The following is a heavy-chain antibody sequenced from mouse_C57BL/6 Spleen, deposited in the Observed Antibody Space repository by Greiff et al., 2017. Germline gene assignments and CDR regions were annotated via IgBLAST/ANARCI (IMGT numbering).Heavy chain of an antibody. Sequence: QVQLQQSGAELMKPGASVKLSCKATGYTFTGYWIEWVKQRPGHGLEWIGAILPGSGSTNYNEKFKGKATFTADTSSNTAYMQLSSLTTEDSAIYDCARSEGILYDGYMDWYFDVWGTGTTVTVSS. CDR3: ARSEGILYDGYMDWYFDV. V-gene: IGHV1-9*01. CDR2: ILPGSGST. J-gene: IGHJ1*03. CDR1: GYTFTGYW. D-gene: IGHD2-3*01.